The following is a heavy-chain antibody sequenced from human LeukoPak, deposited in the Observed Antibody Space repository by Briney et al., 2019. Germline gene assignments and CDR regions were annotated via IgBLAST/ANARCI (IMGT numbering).Heavy chain of an antibody. CDR1: AGSFISSSHH. D-gene: IGHD5-12*01. CDR3: VRHDGRGGATMGAFDS. V-gene: IGHV4-39*01. Sequence: SETLSLTCTVSAGSFISSSHHWGWIRQSPGTGLEWIGTVYYGRTTYYNPSLDGRVTTSLDTSANHFSLQLNSVTAADTAVYYCVRHDGRGGATMGAFDSWGQGSLVTVSS. J-gene: IGHJ5*01. CDR2: VYYGRTT.